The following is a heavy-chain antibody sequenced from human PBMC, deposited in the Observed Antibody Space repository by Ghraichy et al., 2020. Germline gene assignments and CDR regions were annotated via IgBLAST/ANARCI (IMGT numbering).Heavy chain of an antibody. V-gene: IGHV1-69*13. D-gene: IGHD4-17*01. CDR2: IIPIFGTA. Sequence: SVKVSCKASGGTFSSYAISWVRQAPGQGLEWMGGIIPIFGTANYAQKFQGRVTITADESTSTAYMELSSLRSEDTAVYYCARDSYDYGDYGGGFVYWGQGTLVTVSS. CDR1: GGTFSSYA. CDR3: ARDSYDYGDYGGGFVY. J-gene: IGHJ4*02.